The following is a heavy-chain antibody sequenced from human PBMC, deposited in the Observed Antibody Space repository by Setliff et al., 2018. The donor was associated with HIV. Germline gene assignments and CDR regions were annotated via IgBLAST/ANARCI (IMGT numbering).Heavy chain of an antibody. CDR3: VRVYRAGSWDY. V-gene: IGHV3-48*03. J-gene: IGHJ4*02. Sequence: GGSLRLSCAASGFTFNSHEMNWVRLAPGKGLEWVSYISGSGSTIYYADSVKGRFTISRDNAKNSLYLQMNSLRAEDTAVYYCVRVYRAGSWDYWGQGTLVTGSS. D-gene: IGHD6-13*01. CDR2: ISGSGSTI. CDR1: GFTFNSHE.